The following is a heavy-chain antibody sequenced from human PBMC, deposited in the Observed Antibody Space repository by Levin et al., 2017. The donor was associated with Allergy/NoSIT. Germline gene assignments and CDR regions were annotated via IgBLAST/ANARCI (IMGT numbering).Heavy chain of an antibody. J-gene: IGHJ5*02. CDR1: GLMFGEYA. CDR2: ISHRGTDT. V-gene: IGHV3-23*01. Sequence: GESLKISCAGSGLMFGEYAMSWVRQAPGRGLEWVSAISHRGTDTYYADSVRGRFTISRDNSKNNLYLEMNSLRAEDTAVYYCAQCRGWNDRWKNWFGPWGQGTLVTVSS. D-gene: IGHD1-1*01. CDR3: AQCRGWNDRWKNWFGP.